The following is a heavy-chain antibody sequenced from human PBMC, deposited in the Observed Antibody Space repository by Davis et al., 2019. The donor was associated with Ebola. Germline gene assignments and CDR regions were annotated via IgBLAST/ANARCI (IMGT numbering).Heavy chain of an antibody. CDR1: GYSFTTYW. V-gene: IGHV5-51*01. CDR2: IYSGDSDT. Sequence: GESLKISCKGSGYSFTTYWIAWVRQMPGKGLEWMGIIYSGDSDTRYRPSFEGQVTISVDRSINTAYLQWSSLKASDTAMYYCARGRHYYDVLTGYDYWGQGTLVTVSS. J-gene: IGHJ4*02. D-gene: IGHD3-9*01. CDR3: ARGRHYYDVLTGYDY.